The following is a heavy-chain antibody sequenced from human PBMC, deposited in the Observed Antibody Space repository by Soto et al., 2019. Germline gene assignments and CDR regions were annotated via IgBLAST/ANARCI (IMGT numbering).Heavy chain of an antibody. Sequence: GASVKVSCKASGYTFTSYGISWVRQAPGQGLEWMGWISAYNGNTNYAQKLQGRVTMTTDTSTSTAYMELRSLRSDDTAVYYCARDTPSSWLQFSDAFDIWGPGTMVTV. CDR1: GYTFTSYG. V-gene: IGHV1-18*04. J-gene: IGHJ3*02. D-gene: IGHD5-12*01. CDR3: ARDTPSSWLQFSDAFDI. CDR2: ISAYNGNT.